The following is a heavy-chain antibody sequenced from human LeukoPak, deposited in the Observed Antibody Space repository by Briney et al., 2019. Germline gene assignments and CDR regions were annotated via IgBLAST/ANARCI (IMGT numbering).Heavy chain of an antibody. J-gene: IGHJ4*02. Sequence: GGSLRLSCAASGFTFSTYTMTWVRQAPGKGLECVSTINGRGGDTYYADSVKGRFTIPRDNSRNTVYLQMNSLRAEDTAVYYCAKDRAGTPWADWGQGTLVTGSS. CDR2: INGRGGDT. CDR1: GFTFSTYT. CDR3: AKDRAGTPWAD. D-gene: IGHD1-1*01. V-gene: IGHV3-23*01.